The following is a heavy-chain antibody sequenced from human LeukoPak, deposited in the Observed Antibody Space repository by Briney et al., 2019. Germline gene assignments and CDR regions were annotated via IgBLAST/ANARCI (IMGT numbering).Heavy chain of an antibody. CDR2: IWYDGSYK. D-gene: IGHD3-10*01. Sequence: ERSLRLSCAASGFTFSTHGMHWVRQAPGKGLEWVAVIWYDGSYKYYADSVRGRFTISRDNSKNTLYLQMNSLSAEDTAVYYCARVNNYGSGNFYYHGMDVWGKGTTVTVSS. J-gene: IGHJ6*04. CDR1: GFTFSTHG. V-gene: IGHV3-33*03. CDR3: ARVNNYGSGNFYYHGMDV.